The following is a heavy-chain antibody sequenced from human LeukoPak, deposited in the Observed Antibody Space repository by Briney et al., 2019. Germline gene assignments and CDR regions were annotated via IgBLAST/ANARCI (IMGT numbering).Heavy chain of an antibody. D-gene: IGHD2-2*01. Sequence: SVKVSCKASGFTFNSSAMQWVRQARGQRLKWIEWIVVGSGNTKYAQKFQERVTITRDMSTSTAYMELSSLRSEDTAVYYCAAKDCSSTSCYRDYWGQGTLVTVSS. CDR2: IVVGSGNT. V-gene: IGHV1-58*02. CDR1: GFTFNSSA. CDR3: AAKDCSSTSCYRDY. J-gene: IGHJ4*02.